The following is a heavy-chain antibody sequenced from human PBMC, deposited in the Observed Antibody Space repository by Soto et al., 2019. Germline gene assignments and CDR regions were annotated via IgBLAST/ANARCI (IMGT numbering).Heavy chain of an antibody. D-gene: IGHD5-12*01. CDR2: IYYSGST. V-gene: IGHV4-59*01. CDR1: GGSISSYY. Sequence: SETLSLTCTVSGGSISSYYWSWIRQPPGKGLEWIGYIYYSGSTNYNPSLKSRVTISVDTSKNQFSLKLSSVTAADTAVYYCARVRYSGYPRGYYFEYWGPGTQVTVSS. CDR3: ARVRYSGYPRGYYFEY. J-gene: IGHJ4*01.